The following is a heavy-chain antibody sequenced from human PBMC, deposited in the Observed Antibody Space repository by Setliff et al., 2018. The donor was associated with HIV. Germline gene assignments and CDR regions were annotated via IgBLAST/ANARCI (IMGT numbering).Heavy chain of an antibody. CDR1: GFTFGDYA. CDR3: QTNYYDTSGYYYEARNYFEY. CDR2: IRSKAYGGAT. V-gene: IGHV3-49*04. Sequence: GGSLRLSCTASGFTFGDYAVSWVRQAPGKGLEWVGFIRSKAYGGATKYAASVKGRFTISRDDSKRIAYLQMNSLKTEDTAVYYCQTNYYDTSGYYYEARNYFEYWGQGTLVTVSS. D-gene: IGHD3-22*01. J-gene: IGHJ4*02.